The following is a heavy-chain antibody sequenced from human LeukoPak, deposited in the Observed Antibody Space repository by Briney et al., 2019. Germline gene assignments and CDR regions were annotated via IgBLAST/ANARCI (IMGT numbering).Heavy chain of an antibody. Sequence: GGSLRLSCAASGFTFSDYYMSWIRQAPGKGLEWVSYISSSGSIIYDADSVKGRFTISRDNAKNSLYLQMNSLRDEDTAVYYCARVRGSYYMVDYWGQGTLVTVSS. V-gene: IGHV3-11*01. D-gene: IGHD3-10*01. CDR2: ISSSGSII. J-gene: IGHJ4*02. CDR1: GFTFSDYY. CDR3: ARVRGSYYMVDY.